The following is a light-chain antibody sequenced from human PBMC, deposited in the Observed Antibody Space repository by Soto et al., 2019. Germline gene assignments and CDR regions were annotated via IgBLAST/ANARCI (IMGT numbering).Light chain of an antibody. CDR2: GAS. Sequence: EIVLTQSPGTLSLSPGERATLSCRASQSVSSTYLAWYQLKPGQAPRLLIDGASSRATGIPDRFSGSGSGTDFTLTINRVEPEDFAVYYCQLYGSSLWTFGQGTKVEIK. CDR3: QLYGSSLWT. J-gene: IGKJ1*01. V-gene: IGKV3-20*01. CDR1: QSVSSTY.